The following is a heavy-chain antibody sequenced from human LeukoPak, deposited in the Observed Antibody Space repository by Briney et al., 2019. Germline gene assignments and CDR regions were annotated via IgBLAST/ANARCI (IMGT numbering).Heavy chain of an antibody. D-gene: IGHD1-26*01. V-gene: IGHV3-7*01. Sequence: PGGSLRLSCADSGFIFSGHWVTWVRQAPGKGLECVANINQDGSVTWYVDSVKGRVTLSRDNAKKSVYLQMNSLRADDTAVYFCAREAGWGRFDYWGQGTLLTVSS. CDR3: AREAGWGRFDY. J-gene: IGHJ4*02. CDR1: GFIFSGHW. CDR2: INQDGSVT.